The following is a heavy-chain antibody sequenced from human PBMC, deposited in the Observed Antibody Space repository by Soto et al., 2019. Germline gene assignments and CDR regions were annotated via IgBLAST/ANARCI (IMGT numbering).Heavy chain of an antibody. J-gene: IGHJ4*02. D-gene: IGHD6-6*01. CDR1: GFTFSSYS. Sequence: KTGGSLRLSCAASGFTFSSYSMNWVRQAPGKGLEWVSSISSSSSYIYYADSVKGRFTISRDNAKNSLYLQMNSLRAEDTAVYYCARDHYPNSSSSPFDYWGQGTLVTVSS. CDR3: ARDHYPNSSSSPFDY. V-gene: IGHV3-21*01. CDR2: ISSSSSYI.